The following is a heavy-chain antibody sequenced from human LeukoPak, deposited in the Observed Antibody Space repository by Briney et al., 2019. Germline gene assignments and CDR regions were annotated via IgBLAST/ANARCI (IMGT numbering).Heavy chain of an antibody. CDR2: ISWNSGSI. V-gene: IGHV3-9*01. CDR1: GFTFNEYA. J-gene: IGHJ4*02. Sequence: GGSLRLSCVGLGFTFNEYAMHWVRQAPGKGLEWVSGISWNSGSIGYADAVKGRFTISRDNAKNTLFLQMNSLRVEDTAVYFCAKRGVVIRVILVGFHKEAYYFDSWGQGALVTVSS. CDR3: AKRGVVIRVILVGFHKEAYYFDS. D-gene: IGHD3-22*01.